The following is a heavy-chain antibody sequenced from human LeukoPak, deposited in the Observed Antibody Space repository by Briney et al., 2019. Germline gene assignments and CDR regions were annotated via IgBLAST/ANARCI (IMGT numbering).Heavy chain of an antibody. Sequence: PGGSLRLSCAAPGFTFSSYAMHWVRQSPGKGLEWVSVICGSSNSTYYVDSVKGRFTISRDNSKSTLYLQMNSLRAEDTAVYYCAKCSGASCYAHGDYWGQGSLVTVSS. CDR1: GFTFSSYA. CDR2: ICGSSNST. J-gene: IGHJ4*02. V-gene: IGHV3-23*01. CDR3: AKCSGASCYAHGDY. D-gene: IGHD2-2*01.